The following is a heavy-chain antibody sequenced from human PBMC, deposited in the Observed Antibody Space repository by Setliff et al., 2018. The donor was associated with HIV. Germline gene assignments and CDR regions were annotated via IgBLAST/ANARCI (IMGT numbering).Heavy chain of an antibody. V-gene: IGHV1-2*02. D-gene: IGHD3-3*01. J-gene: IGHJ4*02. Sequence: ASVKVSCKTSGYTFTASYLHWVRQAPGQGLQWIGWMHPNSGATKYAQKFRDRVTLTGDTSISTASMELSSLKSGDTAMYYCATSTSRFFWNGFYQGGFGSRNPHSFENWGQGTLVTVSS. CDR3: ATSTSRFFWNGFYQGGFGSRNPHSFEN. CDR2: MHPNSGAT. CDR1: GYTFTASY.